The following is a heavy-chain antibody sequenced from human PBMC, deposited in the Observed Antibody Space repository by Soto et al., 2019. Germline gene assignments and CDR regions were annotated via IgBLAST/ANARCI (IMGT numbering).Heavy chain of an antibody. Sequence: SETLSLTCTISGASMTSSSYFWGFVRQPPGLGLEWIGTIYYNRSTYYSTSLKSRVAISVDTSKNLFSLSLRSVTAADTAMYYCAMTTVTSPDSFEFWGQGALVTVSS. J-gene: IGHJ4*02. CDR3: AMTTVTSPDSFEF. CDR2: IYYNRST. D-gene: IGHD4-17*01. CDR1: GASMTSSSYF. V-gene: IGHV4-39*01.